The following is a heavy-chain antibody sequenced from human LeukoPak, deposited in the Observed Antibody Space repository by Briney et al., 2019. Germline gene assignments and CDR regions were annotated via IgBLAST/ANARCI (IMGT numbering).Heavy chain of an antibody. CDR2: ISGSGGST. CDR1: GFTFSSYA. D-gene: IGHD3-10*01. J-gene: IGHJ6*04. CDR3: AKGRSFYYGSGSPSGTYYYYGMDV. Sequence: PGGSLRLSCAASGFTFSSYAMSWVRQAPGKGLEWVSAISGSGGSTYYADSVKGRFTISRDNSKNTLYLQMNSLRAEDTAVYYCAKGRSFYYGSGSPSGTYYYYGMDVWGKGTTATVSS. V-gene: IGHV3-23*01.